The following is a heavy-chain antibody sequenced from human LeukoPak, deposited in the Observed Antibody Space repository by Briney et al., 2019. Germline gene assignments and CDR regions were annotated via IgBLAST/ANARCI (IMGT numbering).Heavy chain of an antibody. Sequence: PGRSLRLSCAASGFTVITNDMTWVRQAPGKGHGWVLVLYSDGNTKYADSVQGRFTISIDNSKNTLYLEMNSLSPDDTAVYYCARGVEPLAANTLAYWGQGTLVTVSS. V-gene: IGHV3-53*01. CDR2: LYSDGNT. CDR3: ARGVEPLAANTLAY. J-gene: IGHJ4*02. CDR1: GFTVITND. D-gene: IGHD1-14*01.